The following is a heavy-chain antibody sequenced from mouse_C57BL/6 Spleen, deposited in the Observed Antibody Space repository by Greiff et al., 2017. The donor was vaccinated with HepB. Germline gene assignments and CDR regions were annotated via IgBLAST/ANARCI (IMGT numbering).Heavy chain of an antibody. V-gene: IGHV5-12*01. J-gene: IGHJ2*01. D-gene: IGHD1-1*01. Sequence: DVMLVESGGGLVQPGGSLKLSCAASGFTFSDYYMYWVRQTPEKRLEWVAYISNGGGSTYYPDTVKGRFTISRDNAKNTLYLQMSRLKSEDTAMYYCASYHYYGSYFDYWGQGTTLTVSS. CDR1: GFTFSDYY. CDR3: ASYHYYGSYFDY. CDR2: ISNGGGST.